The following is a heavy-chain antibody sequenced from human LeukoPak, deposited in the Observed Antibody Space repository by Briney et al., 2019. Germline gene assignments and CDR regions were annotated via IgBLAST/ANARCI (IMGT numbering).Heavy chain of an antibody. CDR2: IYHSGST. J-gene: IGHJ5*02. V-gene: IGHV4-39*07. CDR1: GASISSSDYY. Sequence: SETLSLTCSVSGASISSSDYYWGWIRQPPGKGLEWIGTIYHSGSTYYNTSLKSRVTISVDTSKNQFSLKFNSVTAADTAVYYCARVGIVLVTGSNWVDPWGQGTLVTVSS. CDR3: ARVGIVLVTGSNWVDP. D-gene: IGHD3-22*01.